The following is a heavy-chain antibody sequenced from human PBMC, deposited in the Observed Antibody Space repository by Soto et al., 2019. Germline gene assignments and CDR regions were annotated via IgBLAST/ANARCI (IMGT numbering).Heavy chain of an antibody. J-gene: IGHJ4*02. V-gene: IGHV1-69*13. CDR1: GGTFSSYA. Sequence: SGKVSCKASGGTFSSYAISWVRQAPGQGLEWMGGIIPIFGTANYAQKFQGRVTITADESTSTAYMELSSLRSEDTAVYYCARALSSSEARPFFGYWGQGTLVTVSS. CDR2: IIPIFGTA. D-gene: IGHD6-6*01. CDR3: ARALSSSEARPFFGY.